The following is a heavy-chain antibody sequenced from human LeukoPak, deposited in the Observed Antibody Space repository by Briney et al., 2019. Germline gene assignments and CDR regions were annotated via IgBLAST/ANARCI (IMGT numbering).Heavy chain of an antibody. J-gene: IGHJ4*02. D-gene: IGHD5-12*01. Sequence: GGSLRLSCAASGFTFVNAWMHWVRQAPGKGLEWVGRVKSKTDGGTSDYAAPVKGRFTISRDDSKNTLYLEMNSPKTEDTAVYFCSHQSNGYIAYELDYWGRGTLVTVSS. V-gene: IGHV3-15*01. CDR1: GFTFVNAW. CDR2: VKSKTDGGTS. CDR3: SHQSNGYIAYELDY.